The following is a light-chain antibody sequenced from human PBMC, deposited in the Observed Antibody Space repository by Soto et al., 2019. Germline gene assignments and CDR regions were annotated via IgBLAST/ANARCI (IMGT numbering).Light chain of an antibody. CDR2: DTS. CDR3: LLSYTGARV. J-gene: IGLJ2*01. V-gene: IGLV7-46*01. Sequence: QAVVTQEPSLTVSPGGTVTLTCGSSTGAVTSGHYPYWFQQKPGQAPRTLIYDTSNKHSWTPGRFSGSLLGGKAALTLSGAQPEDEADYYRLLSYTGARVFGGGTQLTVL. CDR1: TGAVTSGHY.